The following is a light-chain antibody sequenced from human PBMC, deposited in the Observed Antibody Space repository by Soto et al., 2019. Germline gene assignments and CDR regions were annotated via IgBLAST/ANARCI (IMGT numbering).Light chain of an antibody. CDR1: QGVRGSN. V-gene: IGKV3-20*01. J-gene: IGKJ3*01. Sequence: EIVLTQSPGTLPFSQGKKAPPSCGPIQGVRGSNLAWYQQNPGQAPRLLIYGASGRATGIPDRFSGSGSGTDFTLTISRLEPEDFAVYYCQQYGSPPRFTFGPGTKVDIK. CDR2: GAS. CDR3: QQYGSPPRFT.